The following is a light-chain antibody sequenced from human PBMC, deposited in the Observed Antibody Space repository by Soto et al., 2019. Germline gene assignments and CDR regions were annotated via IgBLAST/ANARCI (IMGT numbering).Light chain of an antibody. CDR1: QGISSY. V-gene: IGKV1-9*01. J-gene: IGKJ1*01. Sequence: DIQLTQSPSFLSASVGDRVTITCRASQGISSYLAWYQQIPGKAPKLLIYTASTLQGGVPSRFSGSGSGTDFTRTISRLQPEDFATYYCQHLQGYPRTFGQGTKVEIK. CDR2: TAS. CDR3: QHLQGYPRT.